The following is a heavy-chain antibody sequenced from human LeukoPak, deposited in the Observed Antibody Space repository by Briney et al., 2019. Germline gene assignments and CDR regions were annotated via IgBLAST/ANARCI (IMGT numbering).Heavy chain of an antibody. CDR1: GYTFTGYY. Sequence: ASVKVSCMASGYTFTGYYMHWVRQAPGQGLEWMGWINPNSGGTNYAQKFQGRVTMTRDTSISTAYMELSRLRSDDTAVYYCASPYCSSTSCYSWFDPWGQGTLVTVSS. D-gene: IGHD2-2*01. J-gene: IGHJ5*02. V-gene: IGHV1-2*02. CDR3: ASPYCSSTSCYSWFDP. CDR2: INPNSGGT.